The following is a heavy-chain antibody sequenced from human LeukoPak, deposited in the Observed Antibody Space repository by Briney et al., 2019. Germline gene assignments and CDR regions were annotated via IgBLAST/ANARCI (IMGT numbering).Heavy chain of an antibody. Sequence: GGSLRLSCPASGFTFSSYWMSWVRQAPGKGLEWVANIKQDGSEKYYVDSVKGRFTISRDNAKNSLYLQMNSLRAEDTAVYYCARGSSSWYGSRLWFDPWGQGTLVTVSS. D-gene: IGHD6-13*01. CDR1: GFTFSSYW. J-gene: IGHJ5*02. CDR2: IKQDGSEK. CDR3: ARGSSSWYGSRLWFDP. V-gene: IGHV3-7*03.